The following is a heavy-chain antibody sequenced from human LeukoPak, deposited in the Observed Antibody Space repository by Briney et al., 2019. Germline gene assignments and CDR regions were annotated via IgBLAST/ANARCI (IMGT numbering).Heavy chain of an antibody. CDR1: GGSISSYY. J-gene: IGHJ4*02. Sequence: PSETLSLTCTVSGGSISSYYWSWTRQPAGKGLEWIGRIYTSGSTNYNPSLKSRVTMSVDTSKNQFSLKLSPVTAADTAVYYCARDQSLGYCSSTSCYASDYWGQGTLVTVSS. CDR3: ARDQSLGYCSSTSCYASDY. CDR2: IYTSGST. V-gene: IGHV4-4*07. D-gene: IGHD2-2*01.